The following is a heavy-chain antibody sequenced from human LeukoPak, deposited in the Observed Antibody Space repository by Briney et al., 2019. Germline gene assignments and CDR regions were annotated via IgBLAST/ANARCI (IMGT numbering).Heavy chain of an antibody. Sequence: SGPTLVNPPQTLTLTCTFSGFSLHTGGMCVSWIRRPPGKALEWLARIDWDDDKYYSTSLKTRLTISKDTSKKQVVLTMTNMDSVDTATYYCARIREGVAAEGFDYWGQGTLVTVSS. CDR3: ARIREGVAAEGFDY. CDR2: IDWDDDK. V-gene: IGHV2-70*11. D-gene: IGHD6-19*01. J-gene: IGHJ4*02. CDR1: GFSLHTGGMC.